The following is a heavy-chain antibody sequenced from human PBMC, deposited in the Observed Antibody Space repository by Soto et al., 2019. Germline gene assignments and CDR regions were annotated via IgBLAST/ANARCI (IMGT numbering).Heavy chain of an antibody. D-gene: IGHD5-18*01. CDR1: GGSISSGGYS. CDR2: IYHSGST. Sequence: SETLSLTCAVSGGSISSGGYSWSWIRQPPGKGLEWIGYIYHSGSTYYNPSLKSRVTISVDRSKNQFSLKLSSVTAADTAVYYCARCVDSYAHGDWFDPWGQGTLVTVSS. V-gene: IGHV4-30-2*01. CDR3: ARCVDSYAHGDWFDP. J-gene: IGHJ5*02.